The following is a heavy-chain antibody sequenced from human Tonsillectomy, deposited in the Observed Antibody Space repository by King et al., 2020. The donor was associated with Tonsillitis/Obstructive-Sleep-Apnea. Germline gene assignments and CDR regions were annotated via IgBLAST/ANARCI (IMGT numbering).Heavy chain of an antibody. Sequence: VQLVESGGGLVKPGGSLRLSCAASGLTVSKAWMSWVRQAPGKGLEWVGRIKSKTDGGTTAYVAPVKGRFTISRDDSKNTLYLQMNSLKTEDTAVYYCTTVGYYDYLWGSYRRDYYYYYYMDVWGKGTTVTVSS. CDR3: TTVGYYDYLWGSYRRDYYYYYYMDV. D-gene: IGHD3-16*02. V-gene: IGHV3-15*01. CDR2: IKSKTDGGTT. CDR1: GLTVSKAW. J-gene: IGHJ6*03.